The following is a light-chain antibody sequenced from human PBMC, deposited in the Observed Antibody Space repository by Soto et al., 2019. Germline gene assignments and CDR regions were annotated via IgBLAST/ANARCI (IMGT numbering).Light chain of an antibody. CDR1: EGINLF. CDR2: AAS. Sequence: KLTQSPKSLSASVGDTVTIICRASEGINLFLNWYQQQPGKAPQVLIYAASHLQRWVPSRFSGSGSETYFTLTISSLQPEDFATYYSQLSVTTPRTSGQGTMV. V-gene: IGKV1-39*01. CDR3: QLSVTTPRT. J-gene: IGKJ1*01.